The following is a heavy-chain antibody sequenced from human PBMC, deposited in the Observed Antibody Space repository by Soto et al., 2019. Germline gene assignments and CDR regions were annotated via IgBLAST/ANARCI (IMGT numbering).Heavy chain of an antibody. Sequence: SETLSLTCTVSGGSISSYYWSWIRQPPGKGLEWIGYIYYSGSTNYNPSLKSRVTISVDTSKNQFSLKLSSVTAADTAVYYCARTTQLITMVRGVITPYYMDVWGKGTTVTVAS. CDR1: GGSISSYY. CDR2: IYYSGST. CDR3: ARTTQLITMVRGVITPYYMDV. J-gene: IGHJ6*03. V-gene: IGHV4-59*01. D-gene: IGHD3-10*01.